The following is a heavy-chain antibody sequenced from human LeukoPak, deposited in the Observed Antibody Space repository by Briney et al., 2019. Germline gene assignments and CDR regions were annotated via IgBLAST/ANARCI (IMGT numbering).Heavy chain of an antibody. Sequence: SQTLSLTCAVSGDSVSSSSSAWSWSRQSPARGLEWLGRAYYRSKVYIDYAVSVKSRITINPDTSKNQFSLQLNSVTPEDTAVYYCARNLRPDFDYWGQGTLVTVSS. CDR2: AYYRSKVYI. CDR1: GDSVSSSSSA. CDR3: ARNLRPDFDY. V-gene: IGHV6-1*01. J-gene: IGHJ4*02.